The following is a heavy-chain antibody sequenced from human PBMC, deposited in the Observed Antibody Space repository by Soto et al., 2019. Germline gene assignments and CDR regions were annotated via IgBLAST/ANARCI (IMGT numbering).Heavy chain of an antibody. V-gene: IGHV1-69*06. D-gene: IGHD1-26*01. J-gene: IGHJ3*02. CDR3: ARGLGSEPRDDAFYM. CDR2: IIPTFGTA. Sequence: QVQLVQSRAAVTKPGSSVKISCKASGGTFSSYASIWERRAPGQGIAGTRGIIPTFGTANYAQKVQGRVTITADKSTSTAYMELSRRRSYDTDVYYFARGLGSEPRDDAFYMSCRGTMDTV. CDR1: GGTFSSYA.